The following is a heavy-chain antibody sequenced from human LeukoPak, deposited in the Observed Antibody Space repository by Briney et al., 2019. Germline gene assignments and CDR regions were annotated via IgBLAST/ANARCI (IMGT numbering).Heavy chain of an antibody. CDR3: AAYDFWSGYSFDY. CDR2: ISYDGSNK. J-gene: IGHJ4*02. CDR1: GFTFSSYG. D-gene: IGHD3-3*01. Sequence: GRSLRLSCAASGFTFSSYGMHWVRQAPGKGLEWVAVISYDGSNKYYADSVKGRFTISRDNSKNTLYLQMNSLRTEDTAVYYCAAYDFWSGYSFDYWGRGTLVTVSS. V-gene: IGHV3-30*03.